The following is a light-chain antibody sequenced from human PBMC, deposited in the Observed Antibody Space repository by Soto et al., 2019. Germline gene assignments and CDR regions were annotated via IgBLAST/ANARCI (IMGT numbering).Light chain of an antibody. V-gene: IGKV3-11*01. J-gene: IGKJ5*01. CDR2: DAY. CDR3: QQRSNWPPVIT. Sequence: ELVLTQSPATLSLSPGARATLSCRASQTFSSHLAWYQQKPGQAPRLLIYDAYKRATGIPARFSGSGSGTDFTLTISSLAPEDFAVYYCQQRSNWPPVITFGQGTRLEIK. CDR1: QTFSSH.